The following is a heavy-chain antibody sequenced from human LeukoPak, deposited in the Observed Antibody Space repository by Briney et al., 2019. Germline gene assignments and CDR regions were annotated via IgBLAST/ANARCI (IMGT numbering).Heavy chain of an antibody. D-gene: IGHD4-17*01. CDR2: INQDGSAT. CDR3: AIDTAF. J-gene: IGHJ4*02. Sequence: GGSLRLSCAASGFIFRNYWMSWVRQAPGKGPEWVANINQDGSATHYVDSVMGRFTISRDNSKNSLYLQMNSLRAEDTAVYYCAIDTAFGGQGTLVTVSS. V-gene: IGHV3-7*01. CDR1: GFIFRNYW.